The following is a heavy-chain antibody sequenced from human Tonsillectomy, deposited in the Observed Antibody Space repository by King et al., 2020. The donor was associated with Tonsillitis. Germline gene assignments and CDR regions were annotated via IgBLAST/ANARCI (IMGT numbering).Heavy chain of an antibody. Sequence: VQLVESGAEVRKPGASVKVSCKASGYTFTSYDIHWVRQAPGQGLEWMGKITPSGGSTSYAQKFQGRVMMTRDTSTSTVYLELNTLRSDDTAVYFCARYQYALWERRAFDFWGQGTMVTVSS. D-gene: IGHD1-26*01. CDR2: ITPSGGST. CDR1: GYTFTSYD. J-gene: IGHJ3*01. V-gene: IGHV1-46*03. CDR3: ARYQYALWERRAFDF.